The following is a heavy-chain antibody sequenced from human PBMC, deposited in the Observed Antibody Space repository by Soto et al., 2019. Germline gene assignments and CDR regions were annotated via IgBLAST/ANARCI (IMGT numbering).Heavy chain of an antibody. D-gene: IGHD3-10*01. J-gene: IGHJ4*02. CDR1: GYSFTGNS. Sequence: QVHLVQSGAEVKKPGASVRVSCKASGYSFTGNSMHWVRQAPGQGLEWMGWINPNNGGTNYAQRFRGWVTMTRDTSVSTAYMDLNRLKSDDTAVYYCVIQRNGVVYWGQGTLVTVSS. CDR2: INPNNGGT. CDR3: VIQRNGVVY. V-gene: IGHV1-2*04.